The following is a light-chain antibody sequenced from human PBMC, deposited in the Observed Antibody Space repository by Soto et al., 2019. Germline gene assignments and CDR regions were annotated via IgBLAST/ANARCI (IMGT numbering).Light chain of an antibody. V-gene: IGLV2-8*01. CDR3: SSYAGSNNLGV. CDR1: INDVGGYNY. CDR2: EVS. Sequence: QSVLTQPPSASGSPGQSVTISCTGTINDVGGYNYVSWYQQLPGKAPKLMIFEVSKRPSGVPDRFSGSKSGNTASPTVSGLQAEDEADYYCSSYAGSNNLGVFGGGTKLTVL. J-gene: IGLJ3*02.